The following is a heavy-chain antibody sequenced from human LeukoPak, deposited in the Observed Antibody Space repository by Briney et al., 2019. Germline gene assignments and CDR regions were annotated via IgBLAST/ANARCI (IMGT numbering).Heavy chain of an antibody. Sequence: AASVKASCKASGYTFTSYGISWVRQAPGQGLEWMGWISAYNGNTNYAQKLQGRVTMTTDTSTSTAYMELRSLRSDDTAVYYCARGVQAYYYGSGSLPLSYFDYWGQGTLVTVSS. D-gene: IGHD3-10*01. J-gene: IGHJ4*02. CDR2: ISAYNGNT. CDR3: ARGVQAYYYGSGSLPLSYFDY. V-gene: IGHV1-18*01. CDR1: GYTFTSYG.